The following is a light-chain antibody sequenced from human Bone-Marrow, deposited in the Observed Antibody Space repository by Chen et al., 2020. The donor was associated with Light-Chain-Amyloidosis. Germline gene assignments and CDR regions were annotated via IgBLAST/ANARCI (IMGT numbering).Light chain of an antibody. J-gene: IGLJ2*01. CDR3: SSYVGSGTFVV. CDR1: SSDVGSYNL. Sequence: HSALTQPASVSGSPGQSITISCTGTSSDVGSYNLVSWYQHHPGKVPKLLIYEASKRPSGVSTRFSGSQSGNTASLTISGLQAEDEADYYCSSYVGSGTFVVFGGGTKVTVL. CDR2: EAS. V-gene: IGLV2-23*02.